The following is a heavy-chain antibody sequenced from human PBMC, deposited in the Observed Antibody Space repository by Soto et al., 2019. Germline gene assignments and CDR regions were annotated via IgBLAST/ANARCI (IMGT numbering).Heavy chain of an antibody. CDR2: IYYSGST. CDR1: GGSISSYY. Sequence: PSETLSLTCTVSGGSISSYYWSWIRQPPGKGLEWIGYIYYSGSTNYNPSLKSRVTISVDTSKNQFSLKLSSVTAADTAVYYCAREGYYEDYGMDVWGQGTTVTVSS. CDR3: AREGYYEDYGMDV. J-gene: IGHJ6*02. D-gene: IGHD3-22*01. V-gene: IGHV4-59*12.